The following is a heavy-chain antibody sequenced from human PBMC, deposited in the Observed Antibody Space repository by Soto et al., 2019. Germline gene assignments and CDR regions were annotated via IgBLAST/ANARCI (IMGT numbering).Heavy chain of an antibody. D-gene: IGHD5-12*01. CDR1: GGSISSGDYY. Sequence: QVQLQESGPGLVKPSQTLSLTCTVSGGSISSGDYYWSWIRQPPGKGLEWIAYIYYSGSTYYNPSLKSRVTISAATSKNQFSLKLNSVTAADTAVYYCAREWRYSTWYFDLWGRGTLVTVSS. V-gene: IGHV4-30-4*01. CDR3: AREWRYSTWYFDL. CDR2: IYYSGST. J-gene: IGHJ2*01.